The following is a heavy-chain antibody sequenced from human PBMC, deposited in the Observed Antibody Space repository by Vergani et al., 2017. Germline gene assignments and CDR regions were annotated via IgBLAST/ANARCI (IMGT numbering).Heavy chain of an antibody. V-gene: IGHV3-9*01. D-gene: IGHD3-3*01. J-gene: IGHJ4*02. CDR1: GFTFDDYA. Sequence: EVQLVESGGGLVQPGRSLRLSCAASGFTFDDYAMHWVRQAPGKGLEWVSGSSWNSGSIGYADSVKGRFTISRDNAKNSLYLQMNSLRAEDTALYYCAKAPRYYDFWSGYYRDSYYFDYWGQGTLVTVSS. CDR3: AKAPRYYDFWSGYYRDSYYFDY. CDR2: SSWNSGSI.